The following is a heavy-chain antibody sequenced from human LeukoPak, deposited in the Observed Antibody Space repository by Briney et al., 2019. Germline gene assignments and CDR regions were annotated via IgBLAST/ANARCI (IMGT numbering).Heavy chain of an antibody. CDR3: ARLTQDLYSGSYRRGPYYYYYYTDV. V-gene: IGHV4-34*01. D-gene: IGHD1-26*01. CDR1: GGSFSGYY. Sequence: SETLSLTCAVYGGSFSGYYWSWIRQPPGKGLEWIGEINHSGSTNYNPSLKSRVTISVDTSKNQFSLKLSSVTVADTAVYYCARLTQDLYSGSYRRGPYYYYYYTDVWGKGTTVTVSS. J-gene: IGHJ6*03. CDR2: INHSGST.